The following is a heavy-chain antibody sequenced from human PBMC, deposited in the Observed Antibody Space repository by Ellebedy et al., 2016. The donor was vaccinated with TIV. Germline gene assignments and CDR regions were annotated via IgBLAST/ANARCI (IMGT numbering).Heavy chain of an antibody. J-gene: IGHJ4*02. CDR1: GYSFTSYW. CDR2: IYPGDSDT. Sequence: GESLKISCKGSGYSFTSYWIGWVRQMPGKGLEWMGIIYPGDSDTRYSPSFQGQVTILADKSISTAYLQWSSLKASDTAMYYCARKGYCSGGSCYSDYWGQGTLVTVSS. CDR3: ARKGYCSGGSCYSDY. V-gene: IGHV5-51*01. D-gene: IGHD2-15*01.